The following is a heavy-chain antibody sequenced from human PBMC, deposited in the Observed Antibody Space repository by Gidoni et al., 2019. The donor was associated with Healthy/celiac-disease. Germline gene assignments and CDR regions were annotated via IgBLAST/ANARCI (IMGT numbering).Heavy chain of an antibody. J-gene: IGHJ4*02. CDR3: ARDSSGWYEPYYFDY. V-gene: IGHV1-69*06. Sequence: QVQLVQSGAEVKKPGTSVTVSCMPSGRTFSSFAISWVRQAPGQGPGWMGGNITIFGKANYAQKCQSRVTITADKSTSTAYMELSSLRSEDTAVYYCARDSSGWYEPYYFDYWGQGTLVTVSS. CDR2: NITIFGKA. CDR1: GRTFSSFA. D-gene: IGHD6-19*01.